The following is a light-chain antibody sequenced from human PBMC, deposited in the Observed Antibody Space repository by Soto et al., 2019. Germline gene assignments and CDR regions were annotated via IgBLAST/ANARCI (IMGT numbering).Light chain of an antibody. CDR2: EVN. V-gene: IGLV2-8*01. CDR1: NSDVGGYNY. Sequence: QSALTQPPSASGSPGQSVTISCTGTNSDVGGYNYVSWYQQYPGKAPKLIIYEVNERPSGVPDRFSGSKSGNTASLTVSGLQTADEADYYCSSYAGSNWYVFGAGTKRTV. J-gene: IGLJ1*01. CDR3: SSYAGSNWYV.